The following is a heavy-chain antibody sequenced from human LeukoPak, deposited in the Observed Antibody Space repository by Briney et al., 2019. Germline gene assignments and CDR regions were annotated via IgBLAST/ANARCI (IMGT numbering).Heavy chain of an antibody. CDR1: GFTFSSYA. D-gene: IGHD2-8*01. CDR3: ARSLIYGNWFDP. J-gene: IGHJ5*02. Sequence: GGSLRLSCAASGFTFSSYAMSWVRQAPGKGLEWVSDINGSGGSTYYADSVKGRFTISRDNSKNSLYLQMNSLRAEDTAVYYCARSLIYGNWFDPWGQGTLVTVSS. V-gene: IGHV3-23*01. CDR2: INGSGGST.